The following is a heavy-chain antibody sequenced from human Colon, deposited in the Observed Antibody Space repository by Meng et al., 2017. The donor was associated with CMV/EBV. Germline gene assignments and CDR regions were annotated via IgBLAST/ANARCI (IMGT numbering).Heavy chain of an antibody. J-gene: IGHJ6*02. CDR3: ARGLWFGGYAMDV. D-gene: IGHD3-10*01. Sequence: GSLRLSCAVSGGSIDTRRYYWSWIRQPPGKGPEWIGSFYYSGTTYYSPSLKGRVTILVDTSKNQFSLKLRSVTAADTAVYYCARGLWFGGYAMDVWGQGTTVTVSS. CDR1: GGSIDTRRYY. CDR2: FYYSGTT. V-gene: IGHV4-39*07.